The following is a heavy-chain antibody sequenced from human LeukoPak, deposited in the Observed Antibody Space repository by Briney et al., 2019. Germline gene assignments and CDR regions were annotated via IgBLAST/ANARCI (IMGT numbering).Heavy chain of an antibody. D-gene: IGHD3-10*01. J-gene: IGHJ4*02. CDR3: SRPRVVRGGGFQY. CDR1: GFTFSSYA. Sequence: AGGSLRLSCAASGFTFSSYAMSWVRQAPGKGLEWVSAISGSGGSTYYADSVKGRFTISRDNSKNSLYLQMNSLRAEDTAIYYCSRPRVVRGGGFQYWGRGTLVTVYS. V-gene: IGHV3-23*01. CDR2: ISGSGGST.